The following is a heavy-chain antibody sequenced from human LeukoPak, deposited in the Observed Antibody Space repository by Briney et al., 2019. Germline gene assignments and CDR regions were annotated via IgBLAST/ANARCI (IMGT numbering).Heavy chain of an antibody. CDR2: ISSSSSYI. J-gene: IGHJ4*02. Sequence: GGSLRLSCAASGFTFSSYAMSWVRQAPGKGLEWVSSISSSSSYIYYADSVKGRFTISRDNAKNSLYLQMNSLRAEDTAVYYCASGTYYYDSSGYYRWGQGTLVTVSS. D-gene: IGHD3-22*01. V-gene: IGHV3-21*01. CDR1: GFTFSSYA. CDR3: ASGTYYYDSSGYYR.